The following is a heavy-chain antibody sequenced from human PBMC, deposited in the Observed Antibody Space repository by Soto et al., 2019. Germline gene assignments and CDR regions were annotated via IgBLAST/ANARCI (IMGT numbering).Heavy chain of an antibody. J-gene: IGHJ4*02. D-gene: IGHD3-3*01. CDR2: IIPMFGTA. V-gene: IGHV1-69*12. Sequence: QVHLVQSGAEVKKPGSSVKVSCKASGGTFSSYAISWVRQAPGQGLEWMGGIIPMFGTANYAQKFQDRVTITADESTTTAYMELTSLRSEDTAVYYCAREKDFLDWFDYWGQGTLVTVSS. CDR1: GGTFSSYA. CDR3: AREKDFLDWFDY.